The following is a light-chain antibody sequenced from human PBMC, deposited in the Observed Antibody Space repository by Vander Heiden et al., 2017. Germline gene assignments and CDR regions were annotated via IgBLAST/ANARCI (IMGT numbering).Light chain of an antibody. Sequence: QSVLTQPPSASGTPGQRVTISCSGSRPNIGRNTVNWYQQLTGTDHKILFFINNPRPSGVPALFSGSKSGSSASLAISGLQSEDAADYYCAAWDDSLNGVVFGGGTKLTVL. V-gene: IGLV1-44*01. CDR2: INN. CDR3: AAWDDSLNGVV. CDR1: RPNIGRNT. J-gene: IGLJ2*01.